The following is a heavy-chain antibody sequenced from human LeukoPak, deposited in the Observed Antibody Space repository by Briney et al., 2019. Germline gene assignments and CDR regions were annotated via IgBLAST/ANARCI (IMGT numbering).Heavy chain of an antibody. D-gene: IGHD4-4*01. CDR2: IAPKTGNT. CDR1: GYSFTTYG. Sequence: ASVKVSCKAYGYSFTTYGINWVRQAPGQGLEWLGWIAPKTGNTNYFQKFQARVTMTADTSTSTVCMELRSLTFDDSAVYYCARDASAYNWGQGTLVTVS. J-gene: IGHJ4*02. CDR3: ARDASAYN. V-gene: IGHV1-18*01.